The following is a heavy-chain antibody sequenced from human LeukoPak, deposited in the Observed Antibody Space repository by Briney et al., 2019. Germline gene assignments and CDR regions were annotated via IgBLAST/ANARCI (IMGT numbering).Heavy chain of an antibody. CDR3: ARVSSYYDSSGYYSDWFDP. CDR2: IYIGGSGST. Sequence: SSETLSLTCTVSGGSISSYYWSWIRQPAGKGLEWIGRIYIGGSGSTNYNPSLKSRVTMSVDTSKNQFSLKLSSVTAADTAVYYCARVSSYYDSSGYYSDWFDPWGQGTLVTVSS. V-gene: IGHV4-4*07. CDR1: GGSISSYY. J-gene: IGHJ5*02. D-gene: IGHD3-22*01.